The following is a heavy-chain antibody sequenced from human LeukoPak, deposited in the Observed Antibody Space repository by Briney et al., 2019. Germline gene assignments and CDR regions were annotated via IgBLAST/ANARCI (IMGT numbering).Heavy chain of an antibody. CDR1: GGSISSYY. J-gene: IGHJ4*02. V-gene: IGHV4-4*07. CDR2: IYTSGST. Sequence: SETLSLTCTVSGGSISSYYWSWIRQPAGKGLEWIGRIYTSGSTNYNPSLKSRVTISVDRSKNQFSLKLSSVTAADTAVYYCARDVGYCSSTSCPYYWGQGTLVTVSS. CDR3: ARDVGYCSSTSCPYY. D-gene: IGHD2-2*01.